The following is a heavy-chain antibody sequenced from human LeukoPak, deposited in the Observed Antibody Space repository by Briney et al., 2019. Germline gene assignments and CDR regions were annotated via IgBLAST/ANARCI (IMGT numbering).Heavy chain of an antibody. CDR2: ISAYNGNT. V-gene: IGHV1-18*01. CDR1: GYTFTNYG. Sequence: ASVKVSCKASGYTFTNYGITWVRQAPGQGLEWMGWISAYNGNTNYAQKFQGRVTITADESTSTAYMELSSLRSEDTAVYYCARGSSGWYERTWFDPWGQGTLVTVSS. J-gene: IGHJ5*02. CDR3: ARGSSGWYERTWFDP. D-gene: IGHD6-19*01.